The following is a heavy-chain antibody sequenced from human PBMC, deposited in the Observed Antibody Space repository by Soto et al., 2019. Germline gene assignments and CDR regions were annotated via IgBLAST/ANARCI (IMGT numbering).Heavy chain of an antibody. CDR3: ARDRGSYDDSSSTEYFQH. CDR2: IIPIFGTA. CDR1: GGTFSSYA. J-gene: IGHJ1*01. Sequence: QVQLVQSGAEVQKPGSSVKVSCKASGGTFSSYAISWVRQAPGQGLEWMGGIIPIFGTANYAQKFQGRVTITADESTSTAYMELSSLRSEDTAVYYCARDRGSYDDSSSTEYFQHWGQGTLVTVSS. D-gene: IGHD3-22*01. V-gene: IGHV1-69*01.